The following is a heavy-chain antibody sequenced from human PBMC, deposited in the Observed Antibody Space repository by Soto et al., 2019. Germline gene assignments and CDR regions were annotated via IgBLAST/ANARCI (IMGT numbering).Heavy chain of an antibody. CDR3: ARSRQTLASRFDC. CDR2: MYYSGST. CDR1: GASISSDGYY. D-gene: IGHD3-16*01. J-gene: IGHJ4*02. Sequence: QVQLQESGPGLVRPSQTLSLTCTVSGASISSDGYYWGWIRQHPGKGLEYIAYMYYSGSTYYNPSLKSRVTLSVDASKNLFSLKLSSVPAAETDVYSCARSRQTLASRFDCWGQGDRVTAPS. V-gene: IGHV4-31*03.